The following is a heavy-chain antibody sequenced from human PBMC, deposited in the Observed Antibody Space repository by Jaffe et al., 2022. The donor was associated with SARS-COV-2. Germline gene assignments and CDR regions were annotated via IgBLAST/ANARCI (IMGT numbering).Heavy chain of an antibody. Sequence: EVQLVESGGGLVQPGRSLRLSCAASGFTFDDYAMHWVRQAPGKGLEWVSGISWNSGSIGYADSVKGRFTISRDNAKNSLYLQMNSLRAEDTALYYCAKDYDIAVAGTLVYWGQGTLVTVSS. V-gene: IGHV3-9*01. D-gene: IGHD6-19*01. CDR1: GFTFDDYA. CDR3: AKDYDIAVAGTLVY. CDR2: ISWNSGSI. J-gene: IGHJ4*02.